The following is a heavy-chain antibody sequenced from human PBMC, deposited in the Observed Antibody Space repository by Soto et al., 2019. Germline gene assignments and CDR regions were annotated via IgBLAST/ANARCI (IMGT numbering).Heavy chain of an antibody. J-gene: IGHJ4*02. CDR1: GFTFSTYC. D-gene: IGHD1-1*01. CDR3: VRGTTAWRGMDY. CDR2: TCRYGREL. V-gene: IGHV3-74*01. Sequence: VGSLRLSCAASGFTFSTYCMHWVRHTPGTGLVWVSRTCRYGRELYYADSVKGRFTISRDDAKNTLYLQMDSLRVEDTGIYYCVRGTTAWRGMDYWGQGALVTVSS.